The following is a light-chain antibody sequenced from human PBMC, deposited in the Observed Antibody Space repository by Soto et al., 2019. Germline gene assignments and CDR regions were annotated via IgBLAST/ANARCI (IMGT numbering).Light chain of an antibody. J-gene: IGKJ4*01. CDR1: QRVLYGSNNKNY. Sequence: DIVMTQSPASLAVSLGGRATINCKSSQRVLYGSNNKNYLAWYQQKPGQPPKLLIYWASTRESGVPDRFSGSGSGTDFTLTISSLQAEDVAVYYCQQYYSTPPTFGGGTKVEIK. CDR3: QQYYSTPPT. V-gene: IGKV4-1*01. CDR2: WAS.